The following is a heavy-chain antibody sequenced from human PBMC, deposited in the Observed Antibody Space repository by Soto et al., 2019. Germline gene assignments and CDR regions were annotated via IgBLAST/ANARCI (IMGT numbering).Heavy chain of an antibody. CDR3: LRGRSLHCSGGSGYFSYYCYYMDV. CDR2: INHSGST. V-gene: IGHV4-34*01. D-gene: IGHD2-15*01. Sequence: QVQLQQWGAGLLKPSETLSLTCAVYGGSFSGYYWSWIRQPPGKGLEWIVEINHSGSTNYNPSLKRRVTILVDTSKNQFSLELISGTAADTAVYYCLRGRSLHCSGGSGYFSYYCYYMDVWGKGTTVTASS. CDR1: GGSFSGYY. J-gene: IGHJ6*03.